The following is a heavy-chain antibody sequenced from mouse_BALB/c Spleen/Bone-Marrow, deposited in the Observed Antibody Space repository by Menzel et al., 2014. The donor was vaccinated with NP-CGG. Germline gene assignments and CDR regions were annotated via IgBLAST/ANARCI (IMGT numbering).Heavy chain of an antibody. CDR1: GFNIKDTY. Sequence: VQLQQSGAELVKPGASVKLSCTASGFNIKDTYMHWVKQRPEQGLEWIGRIDPANGNTKYDPKFQGKATITADTSSNTAYLQLSSLTSEDTAVYYCARWEYYAMDHRGQGTSVAGST. J-gene: IGHJ4*01. D-gene: IGHD4-1*01. CDR2: IDPANGNT. CDR3: ARWEYYAMDH. V-gene: IGHV14-3*02.